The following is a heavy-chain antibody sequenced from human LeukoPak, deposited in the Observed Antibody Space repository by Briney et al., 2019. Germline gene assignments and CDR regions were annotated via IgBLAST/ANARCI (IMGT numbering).Heavy chain of an antibody. J-gene: IGHJ3*02. Sequence: ASVKVSCKASGGTFSSYAISWVRQAPGQGLEWMGGIIPIFGTANYAQKFQGRVTITADESTSTAYMELSSLRSEDTAVYYCARDRPIAAAGTLDDAFDIWGQVTMVTVSS. CDR3: ARDRPIAAAGTLDDAFDI. CDR2: IIPIFGTA. CDR1: GGTFSSYA. V-gene: IGHV1-69*13. D-gene: IGHD6-13*01.